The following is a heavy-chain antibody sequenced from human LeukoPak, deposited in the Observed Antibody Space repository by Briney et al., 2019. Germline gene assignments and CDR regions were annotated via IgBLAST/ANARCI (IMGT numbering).Heavy chain of an antibody. V-gene: IGHV1-2*02. CDR3: ARDRSRIVRSIAAAGKGVRFDP. CDR2: INPNSGGT. D-gene: IGHD6-13*01. J-gene: IGHJ5*02. Sequence: ASVKVSCKASGYTFTGYYMHWVRQAPGQGLEWMGWINPNSGGTNYAQKFQGRVTMTRDTSISTAYMELSRLRSDDTAVYYCARDRSRIVRSIAAAGKGVRFDPWGQGTLVTVSS. CDR1: GYTFTGYY.